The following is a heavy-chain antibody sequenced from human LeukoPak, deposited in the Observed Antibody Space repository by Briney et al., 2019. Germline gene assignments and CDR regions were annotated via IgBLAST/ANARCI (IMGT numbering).Heavy chain of an antibody. CDR1: GFTFSSYA. V-gene: IGHV3-23*01. Sequence: GGSLRLSCAASGFTFSSYAMTWVRQAPGKGLEWVSGISGSGDSTYCADSVKGRFTISRDNSKNTLYLQMHSLRAEDTAVYYCAKEGASMARAQLFDYWGQGTLVTVSS. CDR3: AKEGASMARAQLFDY. J-gene: IGHJ4*02. D-gene: IGHD3-10*01. CDR2: ISGSGDST.